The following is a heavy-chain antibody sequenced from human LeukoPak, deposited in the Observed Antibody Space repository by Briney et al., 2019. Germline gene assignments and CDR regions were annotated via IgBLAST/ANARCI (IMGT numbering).Heavy chain of an antibody. CDR3: ARRRGFYGSSSRGRHMDV. CDR1: GGSLSGKY. D-gene: IGHD6-13*01. J-gene: IGHJ6*03. CDR2: INQSGRS. Sequence: PSETLSHTCAVYGGSLSGKYWSWIRLPPGRGLELIRVINQSGRSNYNPSLKGRVNISVDTSKNQFSLKLSCVTDAETAVYYCARRRGFYGSSSRGRHMDVWGKGTTVTISS. V-gene: IGHV4-34*01.